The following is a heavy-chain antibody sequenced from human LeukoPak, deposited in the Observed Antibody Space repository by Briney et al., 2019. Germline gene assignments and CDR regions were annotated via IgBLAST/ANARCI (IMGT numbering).Heavy chain of an antibody. CDR3: ARRRGSGWCPWFDP. CDR1: GGSISSGGYY. D-gene: IGHD6-19*01. V-gene: IGHV4-31*03. Sequence: SETLSLTCTVSGGSISSGGYYWSWIRQHPGKGLEWIGYIYYSGSTYYNPSLKSRVTISVDTSKNQFSLKLSSVTAADTAVYYCARRRGSGWCPWFDPWGQGTLVTVSS. J-gene: IGHJ5*02. CDR2: IYYSGST.